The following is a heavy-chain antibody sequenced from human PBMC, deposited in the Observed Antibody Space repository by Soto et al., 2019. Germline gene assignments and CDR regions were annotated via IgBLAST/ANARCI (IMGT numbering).Heavy chain of an antibody. Sequence: PGGSLRLSCAASGFAFSDHYMDWVRQAPGKGLEWVGRTRNKANSYTTEYAASVKGRFTISRDNSKNSLYLQMNSLKTEDTAVYYCAGSSSYYGMDVWGQGTTVTVSS. V-gene: IGHV3-72*01. J-gene: IGHJ6*02. CDR2: TRNKANSYTT. CDR1: GFAFSDHY. CDR3: AGSSSYYGMDV. D-gene: IGHD6-6*01.